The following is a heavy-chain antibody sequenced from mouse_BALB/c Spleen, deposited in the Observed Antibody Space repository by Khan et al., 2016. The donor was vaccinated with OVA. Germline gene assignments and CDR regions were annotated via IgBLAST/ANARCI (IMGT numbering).Heavy chain of an antibody. Sequence: QVQLQQSGAELAKPGASVKMSCKASGYTFTSYWMHWVKQRPGQGLEWIGYINPSTGYTEYNQKFKDKATLTADKSSSTAYMQLSSLASEDSAVYYCARYYDYDWGQGTLVTVSA. J-gene: IGHJ3*01. CDR2: INPSTGYT. CDR3: ARYYDYD. V-gene: IGHV1-7*01. CDR1: GYTFTSYW. D-gene: IGHD2-4*01.